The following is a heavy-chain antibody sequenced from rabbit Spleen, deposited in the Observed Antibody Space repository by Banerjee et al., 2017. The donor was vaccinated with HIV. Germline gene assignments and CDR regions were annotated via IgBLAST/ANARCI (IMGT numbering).Heavy chain of an antibody. CDR3: ARNYVNAFDP. CDR2: IDTSNGDT. CDR1: GIDFSSSYY. D-gene: IGHD1-1*01. V-gene: IGHV1S45*01. J-gene: IGHJ2*01. Sequence: QEQLVESGGGLVKPEGSLTLTCKASGIDFSSSYYMCWVRQAPGKGLEWIACIDTSNGDTDYANWPKGRFTISKTSSTTVTLQMTSLTAADTATYFCARNYVNAFDPWGPGTLVTV.